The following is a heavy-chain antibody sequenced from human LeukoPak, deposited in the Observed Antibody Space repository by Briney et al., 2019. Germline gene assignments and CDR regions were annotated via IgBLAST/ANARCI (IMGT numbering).Heavy chain of an antibody. CDR2: MNPNSGNT. V-gene: IGHV1-8*01. CDR1: GYTFTSYD. CDR3: ARGPRHSGWYGY. Sequence: ASVKVSCKASGYTFTSYDINWVRQATGQGLEWMGWMNPNSGNTGYAQKFKGRVTMTRNTSISTAYMELSSLRSEDTAVYYCARGPRHSGWYGYWGQGTLVTVSS. D-gene: IGHD6-19*01. J-gene: IGHJ4*02.